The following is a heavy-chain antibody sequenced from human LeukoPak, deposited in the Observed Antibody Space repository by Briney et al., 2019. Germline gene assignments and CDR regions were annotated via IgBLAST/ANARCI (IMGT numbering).Heavy chain of an antibody. CDR1: GDSVTSGGYF. Sequence: SETLSLTCTVSGDSVTSGGYFWTWIRQHPGKGLEWIGYISNSGTTSYNPSPKSRVSISVDTSNNQFSLRLSSVTAADTAVYYCARDVVATSSPDAFDIWGQGTMVTVSS. CDR3: ARDVVATSSPDAFDI. J-gene: IGHJ3*02. D-gene: IGHD2/OR15-2a*01. CDR2: ISNSGTT. V-gene: IGHV4-31*03.